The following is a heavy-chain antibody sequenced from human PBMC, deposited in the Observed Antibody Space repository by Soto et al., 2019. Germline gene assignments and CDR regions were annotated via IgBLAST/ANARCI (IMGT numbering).Heavy chain of an antibody. D-gene: IGHD6-19*01. CDR3: ARGAVAGDYHYYYGMDV. J-gene: IGHJ6*02. Sequence: GESLKISCKGSGYSFTSYWIGWVRQMPGKGLEWMGIIYPGDSDTRYSPSFQGQVTISADKSISTAHLQWSSLKASDTAMYYCARGAVAGDYHYYYGMDVWGQGTTVTVSS. CDR1: GYSFTSYW. CDR2: IYPGDSDT. V-gene: IGHV5-51*01.